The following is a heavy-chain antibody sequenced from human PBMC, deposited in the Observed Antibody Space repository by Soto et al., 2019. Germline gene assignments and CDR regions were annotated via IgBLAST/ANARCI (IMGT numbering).Heavy chain of an antibody. CDR1: GGSISNSNW. CDR2: IFHSGST. CDR3: AHRPIVGAAI. Sequence: QVQLQESGPGLVKPSGTLSLTCAVFGGSISNSNWWTWVRQPPGKGLDWIGEIFHSGSTNYNSSLMGRDTISVDKANNQFSLKLSSVTAADTAVDYCAHRPIVGAAIWGQGTLVTVSS. J-gene: IGHJ4*02. V-gene: IGHV4-4*02. D-gene: IGHD1-26*01.